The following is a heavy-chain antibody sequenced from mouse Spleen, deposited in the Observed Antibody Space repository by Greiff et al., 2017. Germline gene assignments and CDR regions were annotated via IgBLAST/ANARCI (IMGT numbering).Heavy chain of an antibody. J-gene: IGHJ3*01. Sequence: VKLVESGPELVKPGASVKLSCKASGYTFTSYDINWVKQRPGQGLEWIGWIYPRDGSTKYNEKFKGKATLTVDTSSSTAYMELHSLTSEDSAVYFCARERYGYDGAAWFAYWGQGTLVTVSA. CDR1: GYTFTSYD. CDR2: IYPRDGST. D-gene: IGHD2-2*01. CDR3: ARERYGYDGAAWFAY. V-gene: IGHV1-85*01.